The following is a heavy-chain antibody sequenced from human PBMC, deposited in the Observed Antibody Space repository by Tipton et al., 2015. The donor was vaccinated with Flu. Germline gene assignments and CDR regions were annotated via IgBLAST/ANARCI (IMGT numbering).Heavy chain of an antibody. Sequence: GLVKPSETLSLTCAVYGGSFSGYYWSWIRQSPGKGLEWIGEINHSGEAHYNPSLKSRAAIAIDTSKIQFSLKLNFVTAADSAVYCCAKWPVGYLEWSLFGGVDVWGQGTTVTVSS. CDR1: GGSFSGYY. V-gene: IGHV4-34*01. CDR3: AKWPVGYLEWSLFGGVDV. D-gene: IGHD3-3*01. J-gene: IGHJ6*02. CDR2: INHSGEA.